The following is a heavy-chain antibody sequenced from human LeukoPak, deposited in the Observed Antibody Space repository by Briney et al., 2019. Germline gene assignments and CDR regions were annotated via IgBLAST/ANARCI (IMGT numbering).Heavy chain of an antibody. D-gene: IGHD3-9*01. J-gene: IGHJ4*02. V-gene: IGHV1-18*01. Sequence: ASVKVSCKAFGYTLTSYGFNWMRQALGQGLEWMGWISTQSGDTNYAQKVQGRLTLTADRSTNTAYMELRSLRSDDTAVYYCARGAYGDIWGQGTMVTVSS. CDR3: ARGAYGDI. CDR1: GYTLTSYG. CDR2: ISTQSGDT.